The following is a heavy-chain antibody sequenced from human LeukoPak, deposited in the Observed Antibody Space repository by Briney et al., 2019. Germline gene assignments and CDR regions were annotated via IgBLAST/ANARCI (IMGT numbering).Heavy chain of an antibody. CDR3: IRELRGAFDI. J-gene: IGHJ3*02. CDR2: MNPNSGNT. CDR1: GYTFTSYG. V-gene: IGHV1-8*03. Sequence: ASVKVSCKASGYTFTSYGISWVRQATGQGLEWMGWMNPNSGNTGYAQKFQGRVTITRNTSISTAYMELSSLRSEDTAVYYCIRELRGAFDIWGQGTMVTVSS. D-gene: IGHD1-26*01.